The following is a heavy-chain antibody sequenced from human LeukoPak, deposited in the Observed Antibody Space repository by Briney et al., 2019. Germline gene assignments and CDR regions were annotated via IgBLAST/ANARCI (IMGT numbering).Heavy chain of an antibody. D-gene: IGHD1-26*01. J-gene: IGHJ6*03. Sequence: GGSLRLSCAASGFTFSNYNMNWVRQAPGKGLEWVSSITSSSTYIYYADSVKGRFTISRDNAENSLYLRMNSLRDEDTAVYYCARDPYSGGYGPYYYYYMDVWGKGTTVTFSS. CDR3: ARDPYSGGYGPYYYYYMDV. CDR1: GFTFSNYN. CDR2: ITSSSTYI. V-gene: IGHV3-21*01.